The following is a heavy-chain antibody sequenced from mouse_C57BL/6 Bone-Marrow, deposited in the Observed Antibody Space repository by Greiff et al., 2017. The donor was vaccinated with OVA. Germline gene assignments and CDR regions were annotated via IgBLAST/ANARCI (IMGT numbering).Heavy chain of an antibody. J-gene: IGHJ3*01. Sequence: EVKLEESGGDLVKPGGSLKLSCAASGFTFSSYGMSWVRQTPDKRLEWVATISSGGSYTYYPDSVKGRFTISRDNAKNTLYLQMSSLKSEDTAMYYCARHGVGSFAYWGQGTLVTVSA. CDR2: ISSGGSYT. CDR1: GFTFSSYG. CDR3: ARHGVGSFAY. D-gene: IGHD1-3*01. V-gene: IGHV5-6*02.